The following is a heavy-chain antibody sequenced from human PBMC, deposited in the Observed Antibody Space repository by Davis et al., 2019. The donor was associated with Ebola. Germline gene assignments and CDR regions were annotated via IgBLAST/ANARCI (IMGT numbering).Heavy chain of an antibody. CDR3: ASDVSEVGAISFPY. V-gene: IGHV3-74*01. J-gene: IGHJ4*02. CDR1: GFTFSSYW. Sequence: PGGSLRLSCAASGFTFSSYWMHWVRQAPGKGLVWVSRINSDGSSTSYADSVKGRFTISRDNAKNTLYLQMNSLRAEDTAVYYCASDVSEVGAISFPYWGQGTLVTVSS. D-gene: IGHD1-26*01. CDR2: INSDGSST.